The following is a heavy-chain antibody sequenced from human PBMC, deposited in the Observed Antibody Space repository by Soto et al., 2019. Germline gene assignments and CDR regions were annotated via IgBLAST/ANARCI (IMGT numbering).Heavy chain of an antibody. CDR2: ISGSSSYI. Sequence: EVQLVESGGGLVKPGGSLRLSCAASGFTFSSYSMNWVRQAPGKGLEWVSSISGSSSYIYYADSVKGRFTISRDNAKNSLYLQMNSLRAEDTAVYYCARDSSGYFDWGQGTLVTVSS. D-gene: IGHD3-22*01. CDR3: ARDSSGYFD. V-gene: IGHV3-21*01. CDR1: GFTFSSYS. J-gene: IGHJ4*02.